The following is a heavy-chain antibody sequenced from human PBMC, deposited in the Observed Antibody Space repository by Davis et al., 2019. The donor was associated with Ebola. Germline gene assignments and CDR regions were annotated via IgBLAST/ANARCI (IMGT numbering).Heavy chain of an antibody. V-gene: IGHV3-23*01. Sequence: GGSLRPSCAAPGSILSSYVMSWVRQAPGKGLEWVSTLGLSADTYYADSVKGRFTISRDNSKNTLYLQMNSLRVEDTAIYYCAKDTSNVWFDVWGQGTMVTVSS. CDR3: AKDTSNVWFDV. CDR2: LGLSADT. CDR1: GSILSSYV. J-gene: IGHJ3*01. D-gene: IGHD6-19*01.